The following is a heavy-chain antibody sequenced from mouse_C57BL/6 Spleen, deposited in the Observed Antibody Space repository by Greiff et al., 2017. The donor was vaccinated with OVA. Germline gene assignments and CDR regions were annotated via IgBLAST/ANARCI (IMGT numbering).Heavy chain of an antibody. CDR2: INPGSGGT. D-gene: IGHD4-1*01. J-gene: IGHJ1*03. V-gene: IGHV1-54*01. Sequence: QVQLKESGAELVRPGTSVKVSCKASGYAFTNYLIEWVKQRPGQGLEWIGVINPGSGGTNYNEKFKGKATLTADKSSSTAYMQLSSLTSEDSAVYFCARSNWDGWYFDVWGTGTTVTVSS. CDR3: ARSNWDGWYFDV. CDR1: GYAFTNYL.